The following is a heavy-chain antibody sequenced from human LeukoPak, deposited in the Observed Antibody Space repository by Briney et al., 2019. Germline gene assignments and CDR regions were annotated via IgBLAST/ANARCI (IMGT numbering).Heavy chain of an antibody. CDR2: MNPNSGNT. Sequence: ASVKVSCKASGYTFTSYDINWVRQATGQGLEWMGWMNPNSGNTGYAQKFQGRVTITRNTSVSTAYMELSSLRSEDTAVYYCAREASGYDGGDAFDIWGQGTMVTVSS. D-gene: IGHD5-12*01. CDR1: GYTFTSYD. J-gene: IGHJ3*02. CDR3: AREASGYDGGDAFDI. V-gene: IGHV1-8*03.